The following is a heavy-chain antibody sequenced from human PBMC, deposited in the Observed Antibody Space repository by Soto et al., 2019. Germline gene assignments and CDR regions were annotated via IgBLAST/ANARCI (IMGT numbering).Heavy chain of an antibody. D-gene: IGHD3-3*01. CDR3: AKGGPYYDFWSGYSDY. CDR1: GFTFSTYG. Sequence: GGSLRLSCAAAGFTFSTYGMHWVRQAPGKGLEWVAFISYDGSNKYYADSVKGRFTISRDNSKNTLYLQMNSLRAEDTAVYYCAKGGPYYDFWSGYSDYWGQGTLVTVSS. CDR2: ISYDGSNK. J-gene: IGHJ4*02. V-gene: IGHV3-30*02.